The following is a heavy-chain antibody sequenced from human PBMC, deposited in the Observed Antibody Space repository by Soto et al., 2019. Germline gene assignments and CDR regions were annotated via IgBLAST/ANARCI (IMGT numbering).Heavy chain of an antibody. CDR3: ARTTVTTRWDYYYYMDV. Sequence: QMQLVQSGAEVKKPGASVKVSCKASGYTFTSYDINWVRQATGQGLEWMGWMNPNSGNTGYAQKFQGRVTMTRNTSISTAYMELSSLRSEDTAVYYCARTTVTTRWDYYYYMDVWGKGTTVTVSS. J-gene: IGHJ6*03. CDR2: MNPNSGNT. CDR1: GYTFTSYD. V-gene: IGHV1-8*01. D-gene: IGHD4-4*01.